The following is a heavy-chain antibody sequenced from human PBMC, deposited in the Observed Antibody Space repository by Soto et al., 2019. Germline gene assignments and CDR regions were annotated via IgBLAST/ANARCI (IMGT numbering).Heavy chain of an antibody. CDR3: ARRVFVSSSWWRSGNWFDP. J-gene: IGHJ5*02. Sequence: SETLSLTCAVYGGSFSGYYWSWIRQPPGKGLEWIGEINHSGSTNYNPSLKSRVTISVDTSKNQFSLKLSSVTAADTAVYYWARRVFVSSSWWRSGNWFDPWGQGTLVTVSS. CDR2: INHSGST. V-gene: IGHV4-34*01. CDR1: GGSFSGYY. D-gene: IGHD6-13*01.